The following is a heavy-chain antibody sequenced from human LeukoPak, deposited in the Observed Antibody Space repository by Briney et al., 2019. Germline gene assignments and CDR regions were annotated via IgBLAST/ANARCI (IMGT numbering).Heavy chain of an antibody. J-gene: IGHJ6*03. CDR3: ARDFSSSWPYYYYMDV. CDR1: GYTFTSYA. Sequence: ASVKVSCKASGYTFTSYAMNWVRQAPGQGLEWMGWINTNTGNPTYAQGFTGRFVFSLDTSVSTAYLQISSLKAEDTAVYYCARDFSSSWPYYYYMDVWGKGTTVTVSS. V-gene: IGHV7-4-1*02. CDR2: INTNTGNP. D-gene: IGHD6-13*01.